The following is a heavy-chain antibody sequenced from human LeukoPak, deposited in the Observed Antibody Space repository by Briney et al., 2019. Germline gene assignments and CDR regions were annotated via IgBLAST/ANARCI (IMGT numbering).Heavy chain of an antibody. CDR1: GGSISSYY. CDR3: ARGVEYGAILMDV. V-gene: IGHV4-59*01. J-gene: IGHJ6*03. Sequence: SETLSLTCTVSGGSISSYYWSWIRQPPGQGLEWIGYIYYSGSTNYNPSLKSRVTISVDTSKNQFSLKLSSVTAADTAVYYCARGVEYGAILMDVWGKGTTVTVSS. CDR2: IYYSGST. D-gene: IGHD2/OR15-2a*01.